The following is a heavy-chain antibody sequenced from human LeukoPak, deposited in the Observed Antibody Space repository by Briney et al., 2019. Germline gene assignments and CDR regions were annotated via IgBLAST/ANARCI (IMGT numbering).Heavy chain of an antibody. J-gene: IGHJ5*02. D-gene: IGHD6-19*01. CDR3: ARGGRKAVAGTPNWFDP. CDR1: GFTFSSYS. V-gene: IGHV3-48*01. CDR2: ISSSSSTI. Sequence: GGSLRLSCAASGFTFSSYSMNWVRQAPGKGLEWVSYISSSSSTIYYTDSVKGRFTISRDNAKNSLYLQMNSLRAEDTAVYYCARGGRKAVAGTPNWFDPWGQGTLVTVSS.